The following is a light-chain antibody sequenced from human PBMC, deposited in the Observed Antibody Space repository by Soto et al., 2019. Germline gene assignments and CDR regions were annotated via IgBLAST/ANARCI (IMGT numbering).Light chain of an antibody. CDR1: QSVSSSH. V-gene: IGKV3D-20*01. CDR3: QQYGSSPFT. CDR2: DAS. Sequence: EIVLTQSPATLSLSPGERATRSCGASQSVSSSHLAWYQQKPGLAPRLLIYDASSRATGIPDRFSGSGSGTDFTLTISRLEPEDFAVYYCQQYGSSPFTFGGGTKVEIK. J-gene: IGKJ4*01.